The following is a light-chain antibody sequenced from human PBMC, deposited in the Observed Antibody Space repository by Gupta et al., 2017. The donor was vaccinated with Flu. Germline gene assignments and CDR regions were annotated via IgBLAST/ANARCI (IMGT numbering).Light chain of an antibody. CDR1: QSISSY. V-gene: IGKV1-39*01. J-gene: IGKJ4*01. Sequence: DIQMTQSPSSLSASVGDRVTITCRASQSISSYLNWYQQTPEKAPKFLIYSASNLQSGVSSRFSGSGSGTDFTLTISSLQTEDFATYYCQQSYTTPLTFGGGTKVEIK. CDR2: SAS. CDR3: QQSYTTPLT.